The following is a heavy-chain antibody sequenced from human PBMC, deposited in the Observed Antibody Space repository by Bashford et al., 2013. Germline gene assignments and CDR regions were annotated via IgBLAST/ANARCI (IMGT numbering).Heavy chain of an antibody. Sequence: VRQAPGKGPEWVSYISSDSSTKYYADSVKGRFSISRDNAKKSLYLEMNSLRDDDTAVYYCARGAFDYVGPGNPGHRLL. V-gene: IGHV3-48*02. CDR3: ARGAFDY. CDR2: ISSDSSTK. J-gene: IGHJ4*02.